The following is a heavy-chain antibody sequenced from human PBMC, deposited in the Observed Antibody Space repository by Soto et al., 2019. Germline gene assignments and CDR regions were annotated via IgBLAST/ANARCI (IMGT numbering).Heavy chain of an antibody. V-gene: IGHV1-46*01. Sequence: SVKVSCKASGYTFTSYYMHWVRQAPGQGLEWMGIINPSGGSTSYAQKFQGRVTMTRDTSTSTVYMELSSLRSEDTAVYYCAAAASLYNYYYGMDVWGQGTTVTVSS. J-gene: IGHJ6*02. CDR3: AAAASLYNYYYGMDV. CDR1: GYTFTSYY. D-gene: IGHD6-13*01. CDR2: INPSGGST.